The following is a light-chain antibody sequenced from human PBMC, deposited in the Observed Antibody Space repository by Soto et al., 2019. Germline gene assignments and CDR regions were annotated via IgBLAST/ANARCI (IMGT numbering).Light chain of an antibody. CDR2: GAS. CDR1: QSVSSN. CDR3: QQYNNWPLS. V-gene: IGKV3-15*01. J-gene: IGKJ3*01. Sequence: EIVMTQSPATLSVSPGERATLSCRASQSVSSNLAWYQQKPGQAPTLLIYGASIRSTGIAARFSGSGSGTGFTLTISSLQSEDCAVYYCQQYNNWPLSFGPGTKVDIK.